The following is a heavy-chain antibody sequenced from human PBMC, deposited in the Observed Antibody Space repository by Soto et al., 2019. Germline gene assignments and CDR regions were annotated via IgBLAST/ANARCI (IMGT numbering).Heavy chain of an antibody. Sequence: SATLSLTCSLSGGAIGGYYWSWLRQHPGKALEWVGYVSYSGSTDYHPSLKSRVSISIDTSKNQFSLKMISVTAADTAVYYCARHGSDSGWLFFDPWGQGALVTSPQ. CDR2: VSYSGST. CDR3: ARHGSDSGWLFFDP. V-gene: IGHV4-59*08. J-gene: IGHJ5*02. CDR1: GGAIGGYY. D-gene: IGHD6-19*01.